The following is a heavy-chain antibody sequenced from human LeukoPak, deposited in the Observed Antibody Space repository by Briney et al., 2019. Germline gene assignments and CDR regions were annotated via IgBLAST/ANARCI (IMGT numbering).Heavy chain of an antibody. CDR3: ARENPSGYYNRPIDY. CDR1: GASISSYY. Sequence: SQTLSLTCAVSGASISSYYWSWIRQPPGKGLEWIGDIYYSGSIKYNPSLKSRVTMSVDTSKNQFSLKLSSVTAADTAIYYCARENPSGYYNRPIDYWGQGTLVTVSS. J-gene: IGHJ4*02. D-gene: IGHD3-22*01. V-gene: IGHV4-59*01. CDR2: IYYSGSI.